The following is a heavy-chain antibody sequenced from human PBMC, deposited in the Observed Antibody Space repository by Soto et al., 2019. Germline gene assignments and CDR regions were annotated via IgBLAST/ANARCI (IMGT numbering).Heavy chain of an antibody. Sequence: LTCTVSGGSISSGDYYWSWIRQPPGKGLEWIGYIYYSGSTYYNPSLKSRVTISVDTSKNQFSLKLSSVTAADTAVYYCARGPVDTAMVLDYWGQGTLVTVSS. CDR1: GGSISSGDYY. J-gene: IGHJ4*02. CDR2: IYYSGST. V-gene: IGHV4-30-4*01. D-gene: IGHD5-18*01. CDR3: ARGPVDTAMVLDY.